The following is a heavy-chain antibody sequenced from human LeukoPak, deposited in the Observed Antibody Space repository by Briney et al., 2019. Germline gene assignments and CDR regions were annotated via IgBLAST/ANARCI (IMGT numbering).Heavy chain of an antibody. J-gene: IGHJ6*02. CDR2: ISSSGGTT. V-gene: IGHV3-48*01. CDR3: ARSNYYTVDV. CDR1: GFTFSSYW. Sequence: SGGSLRLSCAASGFTFSSYWMSWVRQPPGKGPEWISYISSSGGTTTYVDSVKGRFTISRDNAKNSLYLQMNSLRADDTAVYYCARSNYYTVDVWGQGTAVTVSS.